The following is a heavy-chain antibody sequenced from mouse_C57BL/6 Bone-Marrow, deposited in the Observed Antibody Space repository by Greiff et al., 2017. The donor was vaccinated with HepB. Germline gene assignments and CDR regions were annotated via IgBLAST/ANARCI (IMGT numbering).Heavy chain of an antibody. CDR2: FHPYNDDT. D-gene: IGHD2-3*01. CDR1: GYTFTTYP. CDR3: ARGRWLLRGWYFDV. J-gene: IGHJ1*03. V-gene: IGHV1-47*01. Sequence: QVQLKESGAELVKPGASVKMSCKASGYTFTTYPIEWMKQNHGKSLEWIGNFHPYNDDTKYNEKLKGKATLTVEKSSSTVYLELSRLTSDDSAVYYCARGRWLLRGWYFDVWGTGTTVTVSS.